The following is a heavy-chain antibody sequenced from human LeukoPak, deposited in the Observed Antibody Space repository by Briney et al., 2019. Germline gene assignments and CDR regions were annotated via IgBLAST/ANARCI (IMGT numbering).Heavy chain of an antibody. CDR3: ARDGQWLVYYFDY. V-gene: IGHV3-30-3*01. CDR1: GFTFSTYA. CDR2: ITYDGSNK. J-gene: IGHJ4*02. Sequence: GGSLRLSCAASGFTFSTYAIHWVRQAPGKGLEWVAVITYDGSNKYYAGSVKGRFTISRDNSKNTLYLQMNSLRAEDTAVYYCARDGQWLVYYFDYWGQGTLVTVSS. D-gene: IGHD6-19*01.